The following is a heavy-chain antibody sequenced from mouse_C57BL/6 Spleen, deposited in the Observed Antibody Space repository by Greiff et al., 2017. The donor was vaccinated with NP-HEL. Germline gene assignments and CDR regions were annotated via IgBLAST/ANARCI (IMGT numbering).Heavy chain of an antibody. Sequence: EVKLQESGGGLVKPGGSLKLSCAASGFTFSSYAMSWVRQTPEKRLEWVATISDGGSYTYYPDNVKGRFTISRDNAKNNLYLQMSHLKSEDTAMYYCAREGYGSWDYWGQGTTLTVSS. J-gene: IGHJ2*01. CDR3: AREGYGSWDY. V-gene: IGHV5-4*01. D-gene: IGHD1-1*01. CDR2: ISDGGSYT. CDR1: GFTFSSYA.